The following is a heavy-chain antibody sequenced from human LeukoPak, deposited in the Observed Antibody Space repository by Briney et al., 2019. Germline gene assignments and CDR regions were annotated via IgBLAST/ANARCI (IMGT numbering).Heavy chain of an antibody. V-gene: IGHV4-39*01. Sequence: TRGSLRLSCAASGFTFSNNAMSWIRQPPGKGLEWIRSIYYSGSTYYNPSLKSRVTISIDTSKNQFSLKLRSVTAADTAVYYCVRLNYVWGTYPSYYFDYWGQGTLVTVSS. CDR3: VRLNYVWGTYPSYYFDY. CDR2: IYYSGST. CDR1: GFTFSNNA. J-gene: IGHJ4*02. D-gene: IGHD3-16*01.